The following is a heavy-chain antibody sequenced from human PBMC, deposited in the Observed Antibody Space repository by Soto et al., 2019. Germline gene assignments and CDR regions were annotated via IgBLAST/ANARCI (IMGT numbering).Heavy chain of an antibody. V-gene: IGHV1-58*01. J-gene: IGHJ5*02. CDR3: AAEGDDYGGNNWFDP. Sequence: QMQLVQSGPEVKKPGTSVKVSCKASGFTFTSSAVQWVRQARGQRLEWIGWIVVGSGNTNYAQQFQERVTITRDMSTSTADRERSSLRAEDTAVYYGAAEGDDYGGNNWFDPGGQGTLVTVSS. CDR2: IVVGSGNT. D-gene: IGHD4-17*01. CDR1: GFTFTSSA.